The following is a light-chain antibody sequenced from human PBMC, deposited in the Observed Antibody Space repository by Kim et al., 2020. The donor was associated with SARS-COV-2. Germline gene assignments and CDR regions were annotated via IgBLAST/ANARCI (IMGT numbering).Light chain of an antibody. CDR3: HQSYSTPPWT. J-gene: IGKJ1*01. CDR2: AAS. CDR1: QSITGY. Sequence: DIQMTQSPSSLSASVGDRVTITCRASQSITGYLSWYQHKPGKAPKLLIYAASSLQSGVPSRFIGSGSGTDFTLTISSLQPEDFATYYCHQSYSTPPWTFGQGTKVDIK. V-gene: IGKV1-39*01.